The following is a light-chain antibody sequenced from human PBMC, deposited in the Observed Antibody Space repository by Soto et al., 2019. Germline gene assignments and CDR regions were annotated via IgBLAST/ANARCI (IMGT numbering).Light chain of an antibody. Sequence: EIVLTQSPGTLSLSPGERATLSCRASQSVSSTYLAWYQQKPGQAPRLLIYGASNRATGIPDRFSGSGSGTDFTLTISRLEPEYFSVYYCQQYGSSPFAFGPGTKVDI. CDR3: QQYGSSPFA. CDR1: QSVSSTY. V-gene: IGKV3-20*01. J-gene: IGKJ3*01. CDR2: GAS.